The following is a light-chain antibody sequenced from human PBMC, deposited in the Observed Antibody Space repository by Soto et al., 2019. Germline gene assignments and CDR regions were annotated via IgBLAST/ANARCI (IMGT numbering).Light chain of an antibody. CDR3: QQYYTYST. V-gene: IGKV1-5*01. CDR2: GAS. Sequence: DIQMSQSPSTLSASVGDRVTITRRATQSISTSLAWYQQKPGKAPNLLISGASNLESGVPSRFSGSGSGTEFTLTISSLQPDDFSSYYCQQYYTYSTFGQGTKVDIK. CDR1: QSISTS. J-gene: IGKJ1*01.